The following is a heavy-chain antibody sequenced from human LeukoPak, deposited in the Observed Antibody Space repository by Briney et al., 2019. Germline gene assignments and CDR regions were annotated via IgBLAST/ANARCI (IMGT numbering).Heavy chain of an antibody. CDR3: AKLFHSGVDY. CDR1: GLTFSSYG. D-gene: IGHD3-10*01. CDR2: ISYDGSNK. J-gene: IGHJ4*02. Sequence: GGSLRLSCAASGLTFSSYGMHWVRQAPGKGLEWVAVISYDGSNKYYADSVKGRFTISRDNSKNTLYLQMNSLRAEDTAVYYCAKLFHSGVDYWGQGTLVTVSS. V-gene: IGHV3-30*18.